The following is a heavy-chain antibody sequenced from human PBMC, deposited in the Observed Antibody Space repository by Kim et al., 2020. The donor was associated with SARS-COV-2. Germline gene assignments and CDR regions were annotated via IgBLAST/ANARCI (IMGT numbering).Heavy chain of an antibody. CDR3: AGELDHDAFDI. V-gene: IGHV3-7*03. CDR1: GFTFSSYC. CDR2: IKQDGSEK. Sequence: GGSLRLSCAASGFTFSSYCMSWVRQAPGKGLEWVANIKQDGSEKYYVDSVKGRFTISRDNAKNSLYLQMNSLRAEDTAVYYCAGELDHDAFDIWGQGTMVTVSS. J-gene: IGHJ3*02.